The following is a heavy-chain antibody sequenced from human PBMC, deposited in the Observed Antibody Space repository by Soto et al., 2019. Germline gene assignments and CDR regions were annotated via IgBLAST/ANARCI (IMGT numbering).Heavy chain of an antibody. CDR2: INPSGGST. J-gene: IGHJ4*02. V-gene: IGHV1-46*01. CDR1: GYTFTSYY. D-gene: IGHD2-21*02. CDR3: ARETVVVTAFPGGIDY. Sequence: VKVSCKASGYTFTSYYMHWMRQAPGQGLEWMGIINPSGGSTSYAQKFQGRVTMTRDTSTSTVYMELSSLRSEDTAVYYCARETVVVTAFPGGIDYWGQGTLVTVSS.